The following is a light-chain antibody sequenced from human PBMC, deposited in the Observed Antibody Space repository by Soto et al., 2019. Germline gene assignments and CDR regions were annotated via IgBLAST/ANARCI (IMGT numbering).Light chain of an antibody. J-gene: IGLJ1*01. CDR2: EVS. Sequence: QSVLTQPAAVSGSPGQSITISCTGTSSDVGGYDYVSWYQIHPGKAPKLMVFEVSNRPSGVSYRFSGSKSGNTASLTISGLQAEDEADYFCSSYSISTAYLFGTGTKVTVL. CDR3: SSYSISTAYL. CDR1: SSDVGGYDY. V-gene: IGLV2-14*01.